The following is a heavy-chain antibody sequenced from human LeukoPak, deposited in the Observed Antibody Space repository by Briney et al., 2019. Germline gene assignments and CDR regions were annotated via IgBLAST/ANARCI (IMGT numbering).Heavy chain of an antibody. CDR1: GDSVSSNSAA. V-gene: IGHV6-1*01. CDR2: TYHRSKWYS. Sequence: SQTLSLTCAISGDSVSSNSAAWNWIRQSPSRGLEWLGRTYHRSKWYSESALSLKGRITVNPDTSKNQFSLQLNSVGPEDTAVYYCARTAGHFDYWGQGTLVTVSS. J-gene: IGHJ4*02. CDR3: ARTAGHFDY. D-gene: IGHD2-21*02.